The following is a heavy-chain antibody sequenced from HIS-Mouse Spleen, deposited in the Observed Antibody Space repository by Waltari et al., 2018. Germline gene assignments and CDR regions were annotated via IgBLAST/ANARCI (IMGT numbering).Heavy chain of an antibody. J-gene: IGHJ5*02. Sequence: QVQLVQSGAEVKKPGASVKVSCKASGYTFTRYYMPWARQAPGQGLEWMGWINPNSGGTNYAQKFQGRVTMTRDTSISTAYMELSRLRSDDTAVYYCARDLGINHWFDPWGQGTLVTVSS. V-gene: IGHV1-2*02. CDR1: GYTFTRYY. D-gene: IGHD7-27*01. CDR3: ARDLGINHWFDP. CDR2: INPNSGGT.